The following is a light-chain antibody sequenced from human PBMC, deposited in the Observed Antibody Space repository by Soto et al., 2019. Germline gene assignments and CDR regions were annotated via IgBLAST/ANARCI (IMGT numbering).Light chain of an antibody. V-gene: IGLV2-11*01. Sequence: QSALTQPRSVSGSPGQSVTISCTGTSGDVGGYNYVSWYQHHPGKAPKLMIYVVSKRPSGVPDRFSGSKSGNTASLTISGLQAEDEADYYCXXXXGXXXXFGGGX. CDR3: XXXXGXXXX. J-gene: IGLJ2*01. CDR1: SGDVGGYNY. CDR2: VVS.